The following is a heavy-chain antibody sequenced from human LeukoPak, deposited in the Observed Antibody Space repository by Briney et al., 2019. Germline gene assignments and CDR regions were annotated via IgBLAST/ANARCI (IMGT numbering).Heavy chain of an antibody. D-gene: IGHD3-9*01. CDR1: GYTFTGYY. Sequence: ASVKVSCKASGYTFTGYYMHWVRQAPGQGLEWMGWINPNSGGTNYAQKFQGRVTMTRDTSISTAYMELSRLRSDDTAVDYCARNYYDILTGYYRGDWFDPWGQGTLVTVSS. CDR3: ARNYYDILTGYYRGDWFDP. CDR2: INPNSGGT. V-gene: IGHV1-2*02. J-gene: IGHJ5*02.